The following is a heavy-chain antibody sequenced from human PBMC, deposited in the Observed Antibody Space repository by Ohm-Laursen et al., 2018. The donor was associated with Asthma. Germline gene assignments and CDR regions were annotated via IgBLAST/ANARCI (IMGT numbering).Heavy chain of an antibody. D-gene: IGHD3-10*01. CDR2: IYPGGAT. J-gene: IGHJ3*01. CDR1: GFSVRRHF. Sequence: SLRLSCAASGFSVRRHFMNWIRQGPEKELEWVSDIYPGGATFYADSVKGRFTISRDDSKNTLNLQMSSLRGDDTAVYYCARGQGSGDISGSDPFDLWGQGTTVIVSS. V-gene: IGHV3-53*01. CDR3: ARGQGSGDISGSDPFDL.